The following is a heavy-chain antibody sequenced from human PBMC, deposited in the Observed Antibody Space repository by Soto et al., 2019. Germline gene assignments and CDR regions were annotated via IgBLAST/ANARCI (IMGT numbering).Heavy chain of an antibody. CDR1: GGSISSYY. J-gene: IGHJ3*02. CDR2: INHSGST. Sequence: SETLSLTCTVSGGSISSYYWSWIRQPPGRGLEWIGEINHSGSTNYNPSLQSQVIMSVDTSKNEFSLILSSVTAADTAVYYCARPNCGSGSCSDPDAFDIWSQGTMVTVSS. D-gene: IGHD2-15*01. CDR3: ARPNCGSGSCSDPDAFDI. V-gene: IGHV4-34*01.